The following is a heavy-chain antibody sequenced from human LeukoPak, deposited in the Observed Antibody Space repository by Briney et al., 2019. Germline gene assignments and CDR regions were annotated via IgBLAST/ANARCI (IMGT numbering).Heavy chain of an antibody. V-gene: IGHV4-59*01. CDR1: GGSISSYY. CDR3: ARNFRLDY. D-gene: IGHD3-3*01. Sequence: SETLSLTCTVSGGSISSYYWSWIRQPPGKGLEWIGYIFYSGGTNYNPSLKGRVTISVDTSKNQFSLKLSSVTAADTAVYYCARNFRLDYWGQGALDRVSS. J-gene: IGHJ4*02. CDR2: IFYSGGT.